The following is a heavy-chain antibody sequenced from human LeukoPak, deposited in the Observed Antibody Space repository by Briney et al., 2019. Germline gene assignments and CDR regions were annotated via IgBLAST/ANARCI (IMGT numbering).Heavy chain of an antibody. J-gene: IGHJ4*02. CDR2: TYYRSQQWHS. Sequence: SQTLSLTCAISGDRASSNGASWNWIRQSPSRGLEWLGRTYYRSQQWHSDYAPSVKGRITLNPDTSKNQFSLQLNSMTPEDTAVFYCGRETDFRVVIIWARGTLVTVSS. CDR1: GDRASSNGAS. CDR3: GRETDFRVVII. D-gene: IGHD3-3*01. V-gene: IGHV6-1*01.